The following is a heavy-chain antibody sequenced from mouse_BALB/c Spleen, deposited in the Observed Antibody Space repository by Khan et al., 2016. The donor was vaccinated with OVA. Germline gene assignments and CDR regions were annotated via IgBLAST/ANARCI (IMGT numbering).Heavy chain of an antibody. D-gene: IGHD2-14*01. CDR2: INTYTGEP. J-gene: IGHJ3*01. V-gene: IGHV9-3-1*01. CDR3: ARREYYRFFAY. CDR1: GYTFTNYG. Sequence: QIQLVQSGPELKKPGETVKISCMASGYTFTNYGMDWVKQAPGKGLKWMGWINTYTGEPTYADDFKGRFAFSLETSASTAYLQINNLKNEDTATYFSARREYYRFFAYWGQGTLVTVSA.